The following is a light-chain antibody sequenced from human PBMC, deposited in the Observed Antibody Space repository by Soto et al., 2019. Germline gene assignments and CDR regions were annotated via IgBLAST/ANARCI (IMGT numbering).Light chain of an antibody. CDR1: QSVSSN. V-gene: IGKV3-15*01. CDR2: DAS. Sequence: EIVITQSPATLSVSPGERATLSCRASQSVSSNLAWYQQKVGQAPRVLIYDASTRATGIPGRFSGSGSGTEFTLTISSLQSEDFAVYYCQQYNNWPETFGQGTKVDIK. J-gene: IGKJ1*01. CDR3: QQYNNWPET.